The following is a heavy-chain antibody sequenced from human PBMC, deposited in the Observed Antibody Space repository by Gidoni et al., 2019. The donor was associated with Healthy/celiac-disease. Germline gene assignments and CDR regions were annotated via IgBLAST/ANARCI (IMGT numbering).Heavy chain of an antibody. CDR3: ARGTEYYDILTGYLYFDY. CDR2: TYYRSKWYN. V-gene: IGHV6-1*01. CDR1: GDSVSSNSAA. J-gene: IGHJ4*02. D-gene: IGHD3-9*01. Sequence: QVQLQQSGPGLVKPSQTLSLTCAISGDSVSSNSAAWNWIRQSPSRGLEWLGRTYYRSKWYNDYAVSVKSRITINPDTSKNQFSLQLNSVTPEDTAVYYCARGTEYYDILTGYLYFDYWGQGTLVTVSS.